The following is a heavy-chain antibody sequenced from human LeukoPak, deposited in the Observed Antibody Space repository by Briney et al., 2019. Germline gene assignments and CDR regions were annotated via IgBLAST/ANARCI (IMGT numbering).Heavy chain of an antibody. V-gene: IGHV1-69*13. J-gene: IGHJ4*02. CDR3: ARARPIYDILTGYTYYFDY. D-gene: IGHD3-9*01. CDR2: IIPIFGTA. CDR1: GGTFSSYA. Sequence: SVKVSCKASGGTFSSYAISWVRQAPGQGLEWMGGIIPIFGTANYAQKFQGRVTITADESTSTAYMELSSLRSEDTAVYYCARARPIYDILTGYTYYFDYWGQGTLVTVSS.